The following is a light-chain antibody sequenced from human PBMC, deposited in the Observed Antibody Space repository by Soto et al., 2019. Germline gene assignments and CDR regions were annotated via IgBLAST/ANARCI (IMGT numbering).Light chain of an antibody. CDR2: GAS. J-gene: IGKJ1*01. Sequence: EIVLTQSPGTLSLSPGERATLFCRASQSIATSQLAWYQQKPGQAPRLLISGASVRASGVPVRISGSGSGTDFTLTISRLQPEDFAIYYCQQSYITPWTFGQGTKVDIK. V-gene: IGKV3-20*01. CDR3: QQSYITPWT. CDR1: QSIATSQ.